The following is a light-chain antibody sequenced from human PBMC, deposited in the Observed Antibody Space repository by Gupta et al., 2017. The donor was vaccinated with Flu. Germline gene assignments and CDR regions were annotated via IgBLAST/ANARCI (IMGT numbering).Light chain of an antibody. Sequence: PSTLSAPGGDRVTITCRGSRTIGSWLAWYHKKPGRAPKSLIYKASSLETGVPSRFSGSGSGTEFSLTISSLQPDDFATYYCHQYRTSPWTFGQGTKVEIK. CDR1: RTIGSW. CDR2: KAS. CDR3: HQYRTSPWT. V-gene: IGKV1-5*03. J-gene: IGKJ1*01.